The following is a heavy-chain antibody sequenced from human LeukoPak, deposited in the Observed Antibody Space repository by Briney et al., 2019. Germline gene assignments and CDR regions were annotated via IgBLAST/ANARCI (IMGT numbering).Heavy chain of an antibody. V-gene: IGHV3-23*01. CDR3: AKGSGSGWYGWFAP. Sequence: GGSLRLSCAASGFTFSSYAMTWVRQAPGKGLEWVSSIDASGGSTYYADFVKGRFTISRDNSKNTFFLQVNTLRAADTAVYYCAKGSGSGWYGWFAPWGQGTLVTVSS. J-gene: IGHJ5*02. CDR2: IDASGGST. D-gene: IGHD6-19*01. CDR1: GFTFSSYA.